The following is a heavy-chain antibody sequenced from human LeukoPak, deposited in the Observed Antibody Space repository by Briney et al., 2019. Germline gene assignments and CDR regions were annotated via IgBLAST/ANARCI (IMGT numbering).Heavy chain of an antibody. CDR1: GFTFSSYA. CDR2: ISDGIGST. CDR3: AKDGCFDYGDYVDG. J-gene: IGHJ4*02. Sequence: GGSLRLSCAASGFTFSSYAMTWVRQAPGKGLEWVSGISDGIGSTYYADSVKGRFTISRDNSKNTLYLQMNSLRVEEDTAVYYCAKDGCFDYGDYVDGWGQGTLVTVSS. D-gene: IGHD4-17*01. V-gene: IGHV3-23*01.